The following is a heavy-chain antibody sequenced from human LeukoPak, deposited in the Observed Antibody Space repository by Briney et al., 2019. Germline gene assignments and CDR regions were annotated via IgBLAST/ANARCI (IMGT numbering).Heavy chain of an antibody. CDR1: GFTFRDYA. V-gene: IGHV3-33*01. J-gene: IGHJ3*02. D-gene: IGHD1-26*01. CDR2: IWYDGSHT. CDR3: AREREGGDAFDI. Sequence: PGGSLRLSCAVSGFTFRDYAMHWVRHAPGKGLEWVAVIWYDGSHTYYTDSVKGRFTTSRDNSKNTLYLQMNSLRAEDTAVYYCAREREGGDAFDIWGQGTMVTVSS.